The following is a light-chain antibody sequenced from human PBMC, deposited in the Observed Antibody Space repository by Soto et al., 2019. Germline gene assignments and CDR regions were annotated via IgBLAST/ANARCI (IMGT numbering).Light chain of an antibody. V-gene: IGKV3-11*01. CDR2: DSP. Sequence: EIVLTQSPATLSLSPGERATLSCRASQSVGGFLAWYQQRSGQTPRLLIYDSPKRAPGIPARFSGSGSGTDFTLTISSLEPEDFAVYYCQHRSNWLGTFGPGTKVDIK. J-gene: IGKJ3*01. CDR3: QHRSNWLGT. CDR1: QSVGGF.